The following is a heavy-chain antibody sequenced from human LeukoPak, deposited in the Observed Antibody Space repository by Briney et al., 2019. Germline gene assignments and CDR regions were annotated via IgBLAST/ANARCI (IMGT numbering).Heavy chain of an antibody. CDR3: AREGATGDAFDI. D-gene: IGHD5-12*01. CDR1: GGSIGSYY. CDR2: IYYSGST. V-gene: IGHV4-59*01. Sequence: PSETLSLTCTVSGGSIGSYYWSWILQPPGKGLQWIGYIYYSGSTNYNPSLKSRVTISVDTSKNQFSLKLSSVTAADTAVYYCAREGATGDAFDIWGQGTMVTVSS. J-gene: IGHJ3*02.